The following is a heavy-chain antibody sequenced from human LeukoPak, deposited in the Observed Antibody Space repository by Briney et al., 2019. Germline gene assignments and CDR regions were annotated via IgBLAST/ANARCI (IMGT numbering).Heavy chain of an antibody. J-gene: IGHJ4*02. D-gene: IGHD3-22*01. V-gene: IGHV1-18*01. Sequence: ASVKVSCKASGYTFTNYGISWVRQAPGQGLEWMGWISGYNGHPNYAEKLQGRVTMTTDTSPSTAYMELRSLRSDDTAVFYCARESQIRYYYDRSGYYYGALDYWGQGSLVTVSS. CDR3: ARESQIRYYYDRSGYYYGALDY. CDR2: ISGYNGHP. CDR1: GYTFTNYG.